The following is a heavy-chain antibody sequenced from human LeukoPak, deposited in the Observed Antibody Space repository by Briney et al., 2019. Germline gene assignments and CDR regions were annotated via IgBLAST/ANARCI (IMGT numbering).Heavy chain of an antibody. CDR3: ARNPDYIPRLDV. Sequence: GASVKVSXKASGYTFTSYYMYWVRQAPGQGLEWMGIINPSGGSTSYAQKFQGRVTMTRDTSTSTVYMKLSSLRSEDTAVYYCARNPDYIPRLDVWGKGTTVTVSS. CDR1: GYTFTSYY. V-gene: IGHV1-46*01. CDR2: INPSGGST. J-gene: IGHJ6*04. D-gene: IGHD2-2*02.